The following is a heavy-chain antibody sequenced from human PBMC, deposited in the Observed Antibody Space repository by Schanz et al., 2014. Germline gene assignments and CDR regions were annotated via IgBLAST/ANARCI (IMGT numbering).Heavy chain of an antibody. Sequence: EVQLVESGGGLIQPGGSLRLSCAASGFGFSSYSMNWVRQAPGKGLEWVSYISGSSRTIYYADSMKGRFTVSRDNAENALYLQMNSLRADDTGLYFCARGGSGSHYRLDYWGQGTLXTVSS. V-gene: IGHV3-48*01. D-gene: IGHD1-26*01. J-gene: IGHJ4*02. CDR1: GFGFSSYS. CDR3: ARGGSGSHYRLDY. CDR2: ISGSSRTI.